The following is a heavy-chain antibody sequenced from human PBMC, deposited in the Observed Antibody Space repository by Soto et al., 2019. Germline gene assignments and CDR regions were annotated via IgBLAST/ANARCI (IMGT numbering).Heavy chain of an antibody. D-gene: IGHD3-9*01. J-gene: IGHJ4*02. Sequence: QVQLVQSGAEVKKPGASVKVSCKASGYTFTSHGISWVRQAPGQGLEWMGWISTYNGHTNYAQKLQGRVTMTTDTSTSTAYMELRSLRSDDTAVYYCARYYDTLTGYYAFDYWGQGTLVTVSS. V-gene: IGHV1-18*01. CDR1: GYTFTSHG. CDR3: ARYYDTLTGYYAFDY. CDR2: ISTYNGHT.